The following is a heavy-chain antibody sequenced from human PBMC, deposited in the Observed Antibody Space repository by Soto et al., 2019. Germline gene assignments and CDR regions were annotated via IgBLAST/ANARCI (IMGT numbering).Heavy chain of an antibody. J-gene: IGHJ4*02. CDR3: ARPLYKGNHSDSSGYQFDY. D-gene: IGHD3-22*01. CDR1: GFSLSTSGMC. V-gene: IGHV2-70*01. CDR2: IDWDDDK. Sequence: SGPTLVNPTQTLTLTCTFSGFSLSTSGMCVSWIRQPPGKALEWPALIDWDDDKYYSTSLKTRLTISKDTSKNQVVLTMTNMDPVDTATYYCARPLYKGNHSDSSGYQFDYWGQGTLVTVSS.